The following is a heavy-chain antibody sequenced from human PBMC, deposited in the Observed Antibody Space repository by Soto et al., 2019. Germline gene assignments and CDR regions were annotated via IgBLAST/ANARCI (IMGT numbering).Heavy chain of an antibody. D-gene: IGHD6-6*01. CDR2: TYYRSKWYN. V-gene: IGHV6-1*01. CDR1: GDSVSSNSAA. Sequence: QSQTLSLTCAISGDSVSSNSAAWNWIRQSPSRGLEWLGRTYYRSKWYNDYAVSVKSRITINPDTSKNQFSLQLNSVTPEDTAVYYCAKGRSSSSPGAFDIWGQGTMVTVSS. CDR3: AKGRSSSSPGAFDI. J-gene: IGHJ3*02.